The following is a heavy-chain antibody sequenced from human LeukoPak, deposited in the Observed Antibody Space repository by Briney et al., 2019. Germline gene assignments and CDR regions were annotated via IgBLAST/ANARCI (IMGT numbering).Heavy chain of an antibody. J-gene: IGHJ4*02. CDR3: ARVGVAAAGKIDY. CDR1: GGSISSSSYY. V-gene: IGHV4-39*07. CDR2: IYYSGNT. Sequence: SETLSLTCTVSGGSISSSSYYWGWIRQPPGKGLEWIGSIYYSGNTYYNPSLKSRVTISVDTSKNQFSLKLSSVTAADTAVYYCARVGVAAAGKIDYWGQGTLVTVSS. D-gene: IGHD6-13*01.